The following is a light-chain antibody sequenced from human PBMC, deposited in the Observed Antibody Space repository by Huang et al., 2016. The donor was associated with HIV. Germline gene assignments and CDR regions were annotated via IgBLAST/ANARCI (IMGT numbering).Light chain of an antibody. V-gene: IGKV3D-20*01. Sequence: EIVLTQSPATLSLSQGERATLSCGASQSLSSSYFAWYQQKPGLAPRHLIYDASNSATRIPDKFSSSGSETDFTLTISRLEPEDFAVYYCQQYGSSPLTFGGGTKVEIK. CDR3: QQYGSSPLT. CDR2: DAS. CDR1: QSLSSSY. J-gene: IGKJ4*01.